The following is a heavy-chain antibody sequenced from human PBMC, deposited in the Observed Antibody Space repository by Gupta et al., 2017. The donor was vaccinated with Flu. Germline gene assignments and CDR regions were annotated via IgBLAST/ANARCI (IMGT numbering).Heavy chain of an antibody. J-gene: IGHJ4*02. CDR2: ISGNGGST. Sequence: EVQLLESGGGLVQPGGSLRLSCAASGFTFSSYAMSWVRQAPGNGLEGVSVISGNGGSTYCADSVTGRFTISRVNSKNTLYLQMNSLRAEDTAVYYCAKLSSSWYIDYWGQGTLVTVSS. CDR3: AKLSSSWYIDY. V-gene: IGHV3-23*01. D-gene: IGHD6-13*01. CDR1: GFTFSSYA.